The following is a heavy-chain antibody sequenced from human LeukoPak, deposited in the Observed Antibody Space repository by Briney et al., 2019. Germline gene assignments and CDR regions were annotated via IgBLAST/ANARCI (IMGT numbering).Heavy chain of an antibody. J-gene: IGHJ4*02. CDR2: IYYSGST. CDR1: GGSISSGDYY. D-gene: IGHD3-22*01. CDR3: ARAGGYDSTNFDY. Sequence: SETLSLTCTVSGGSISSGDYYWSWIRQPPGKGLEWIGYIYYSGSTYYNPSLKSRVTISVDTSKNQFSLKLSSVTAADTAVYYCARAGGYDSTNFDYWGQGTLVTVSS. V-gene: IGHV4-30-4*02.